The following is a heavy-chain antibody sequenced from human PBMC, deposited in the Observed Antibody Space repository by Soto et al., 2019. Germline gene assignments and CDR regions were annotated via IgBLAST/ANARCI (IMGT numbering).Heavy chain of an antibody. J-gene: IGHJ5*02. Sequence: PSETLSLTCTVSGGSISSYYWGWIRQPPGKGLEWIGYIYYSGSTNYNPSLKSRVTISVDTSKNQFSLKLSSVTAADTAVYYCVRDHYYDSSGYPRWFAPWGQGTRVTVSS. V-gene: IGHV4-59*01. D-gene: IGHD3-22*01. CDR2: IYYSGST. CDR1: GGSISSYY. CDR3: VRDHYYDSSGYPRWFAP.